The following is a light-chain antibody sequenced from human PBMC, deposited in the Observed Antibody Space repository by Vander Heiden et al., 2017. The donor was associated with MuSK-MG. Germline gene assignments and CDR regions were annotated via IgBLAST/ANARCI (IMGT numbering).Light chain of an antibody. J-gene: IGLJ2*01. Sequence: QSVLTQPPSASGTPGQRVTISCSGSSTNIGSNTVNSYQQLPGTAPKRLIYSDNKRPAGGPDRFSGSKSGTSASLAISGLQSDDEADYYCAAWDDSLNGSHVVFGGGTKLTVL. CDR2: SDN. CDR3: AAWDDSLNGSHVV. CDR1: STNIGSNT. V-gene: IGLV1-44*01.